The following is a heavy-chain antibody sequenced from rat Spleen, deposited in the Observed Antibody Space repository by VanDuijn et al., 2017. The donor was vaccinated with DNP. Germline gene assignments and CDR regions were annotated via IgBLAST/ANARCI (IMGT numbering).Heavy chain of an antibody. D-gene: IGHD1-4*01. CDR2: ITYDGGNT. V-gene: IGHV5-22*01. CDR1: GFTFSDYY. Sequence: EVQLVESGGGLVQPGRSLKLSCTASGFTFSDYYMAWVRQAPTKGLEWVAYITYDGGNTYYRDSVKGRFTISRDNAKSTRYLQMNSLRSEDMATYYCARPYGYNNGGFAYWGQGTLVTVSS. J-gene: IGHJ3*01. CDR3: ARPYGYNNGGFAY.